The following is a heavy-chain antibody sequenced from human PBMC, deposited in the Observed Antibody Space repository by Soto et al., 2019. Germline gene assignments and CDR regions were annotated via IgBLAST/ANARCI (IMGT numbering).Heavy chain of an antibody. D-gene: IGHD3-16*01. CDR3: AKDVGGAIVD. CDR2: ISYDGSNK. V-gene: IGHV3-30*18. CDR1: GFTFSSYG. J-gene: IGHJ3*01. Sequence: VQLVESGGGVVQPGRSLRLSCAASGFTFSSYGMHWVRQAPGKGLEWVAVISYDGSNKYYADSVKGRFTISRDNSKNTLYLQMNSLRAEDTAVYYCAKDVGGAIVDWGQGTMVTVSS.